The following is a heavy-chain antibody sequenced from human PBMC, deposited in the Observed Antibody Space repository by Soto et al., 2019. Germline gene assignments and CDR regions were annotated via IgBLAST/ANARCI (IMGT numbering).Heavy chain of an antibody. CDR3: VRLIGNSWLDQ. D-gene: IGHD2-15*01. J-gene: IGHJ4*02. CDR1: GDSVSSNSAT. CDR2: TYYRSQWYY. Sequence: SQPLSLTCAISGDSVSSNSATWNWIRHSPSRGLEWLGRTYYRSQWYYDYAVSVKSRISINPDTSKNQFSLQLDSLTPEDTAVYFCVRLIGNSWLDQWGQGTLVTVSS. V-gene: IGHV6-1*01.